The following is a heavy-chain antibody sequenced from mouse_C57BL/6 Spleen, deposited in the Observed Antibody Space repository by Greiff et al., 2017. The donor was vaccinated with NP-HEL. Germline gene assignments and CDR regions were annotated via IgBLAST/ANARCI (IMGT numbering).Heavy chain of an antibody. J-gene: IGHJ2*01. Sequence: QVQLQQPGAELVKPGASVKMSCKASGYTFTSYWITWVKQRPGQGLEWIGDIYPGSGSTNYNEKFKSKATLTVDTSSSTAYMQLSSLTSEDSAVYYCAIITTVVAKDFDYWGQGTTLTVSS. D-gene: IGHD1-1*01. V-gene: IGHV1-55*01. CDR3: AIITTVVAKDFDY. CDR1: GYTFTSYW. CDR2: IYPGSGST.